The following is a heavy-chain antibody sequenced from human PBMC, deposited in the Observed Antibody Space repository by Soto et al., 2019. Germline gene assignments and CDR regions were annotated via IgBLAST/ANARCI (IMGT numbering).Heavy chain of an antibody. CDR3: ARGPYDNDAFDV. D-gene: IGHD5-12*01. J-gene: IGHJ3*01. V-gene: IGHV3-33*05. CDR1: GFTFSSYA. Sequence: PGGSLRLSCAASGFTFSSYATHWVRQAPGEGLQWVASISYLGGHERYSDSVKGRFAISRDTSKNTLYLQMDSLRVGDTAVFYCARGPYDNDAFDVWGQGTMVTVSS. CDR2: ISYLGGHE.